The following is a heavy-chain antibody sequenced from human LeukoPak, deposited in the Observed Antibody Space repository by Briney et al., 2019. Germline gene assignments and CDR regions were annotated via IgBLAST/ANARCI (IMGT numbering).Heavy chain of an antibody. D-gene: IGHD2-15*01. J-gene: IGHJ6*02. CDR3: APGLYTWFCSGASSYSGSFDYYGMDV. CDR2: INHSGST. CDR1: GGSFSGYY. Sequence: SETLSLTCAVYGGSFSGYYWSWIRQPPGKGLEWIGEINHSGSTNYNPSLKSRVSISVDTSTNHFSLKLSSVTAADTPVYYCAPGLYTWFCSGASSYSGSFDYYGMDVWGQGTTVTVSS. V-gene: IGHV4-34*01.